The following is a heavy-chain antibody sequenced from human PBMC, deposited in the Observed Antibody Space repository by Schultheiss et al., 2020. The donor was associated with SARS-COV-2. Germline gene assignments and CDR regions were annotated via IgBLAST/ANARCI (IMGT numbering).Heavy chain of an antibody. CDR3: ARDTYSSGWYGGFEY. J-gene: IGHJ4*02. V-gene: IGHV3-53*01. D-gene: IGHD6-19*01. CDR1: GFTVSNNY. CDR2: IYSGGST. Sequence: GGSLRLSCAASGFTVSNNYLSWVRQAPGKGLEWVSVIYSGGSTYYADSVKGRFTMSKDISKNTVYLQMNSLRAEDTALYYCARDTYSSGWYGGFEYWGQGILVTVSS.